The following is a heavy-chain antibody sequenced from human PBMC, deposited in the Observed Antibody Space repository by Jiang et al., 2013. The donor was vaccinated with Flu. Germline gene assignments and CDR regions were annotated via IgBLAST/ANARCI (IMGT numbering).Heavy chain of an antibody. V-gene: IGHV3-15*01. J-gene: IGHJ4*02. D-gene: IGHD6-6*01. CDR1: GFTFSNAW. CDR2: IKSKTDGGTT. Sequence: AASGFTFSNAWMSWVRQAPGKGLEWVGRIKSKTDGGTTDYAAPVKGRFTISRDDSKNTLYLQMNSQKTEDTAVYYCTTVGIAARYKDYWGQGTLVTVSS. CDR3: TTVGIAARYKDY.